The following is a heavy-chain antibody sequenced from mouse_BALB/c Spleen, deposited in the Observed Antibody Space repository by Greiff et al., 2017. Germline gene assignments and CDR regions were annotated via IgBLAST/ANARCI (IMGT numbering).Heavy chain of an antibody. D-gene: IGHD3-3*01. V-gene: IGHV5-12-2*01. CDR2: ISNGGGST. CDR3: ARPPGTGLWYFDV. J-gene: IGHJ1*01. CDR1: GFTFSSYT. Sequence: EVQVVESGGGLVQPGGSLKLSCAASGFTFSSYTMSWVRQTPEKRLEWVAYISNGGGSTYYPDTVKGRFTISRDNAKNTLYLQMSSLKSEDTAMYYCARPPGTGLWYFDVWGAGTTVTVSS.